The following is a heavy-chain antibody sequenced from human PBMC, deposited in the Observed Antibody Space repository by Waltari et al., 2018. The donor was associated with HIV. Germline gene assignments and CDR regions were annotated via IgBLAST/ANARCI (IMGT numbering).Heavy chain of an antibody. J-gene: IGHJ5*02. CDR2: VHYSGNP. V-gene: IGHV4-39*01. Sequence: QVRLQESGPRLVKTSETLSLTCSVSGGPMASTRHYWGWNRQSPGKSLECVATVHYSGNPYYRPSLESLVTISIDTSKNQFSLKVKSVTVADTAVYYCARQVVAAAPDGGDRWGQGILVTVSS. CDR3: ARQVVAAAPDGGDR. CDR1: GGPMASTRHY. D-gene: IGHD6-13*01.